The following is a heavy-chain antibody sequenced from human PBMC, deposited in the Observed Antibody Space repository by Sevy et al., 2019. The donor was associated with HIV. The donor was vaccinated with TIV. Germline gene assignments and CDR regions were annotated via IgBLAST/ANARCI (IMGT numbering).Heavy chain of an antibody. D-gene: IGHD3-22*01. V-gene: IGHV4-39*01. J-gene: IGHJ4*02. CDR1: GGSISSSNYY. CDR2: IYCTGST. Sequence: SETLSLTCTVSGGSISSSNYYWGWIRQPPGKGLEWIANIYCTGSTYYNPSLKSRVTIFADTSKNQFSLKLSAVTAADTAVYYCARQMHYYDSAGYYHWDYWGQGTLVTVSS. CDR3: ARQMHYYDSAGYYHWDY.